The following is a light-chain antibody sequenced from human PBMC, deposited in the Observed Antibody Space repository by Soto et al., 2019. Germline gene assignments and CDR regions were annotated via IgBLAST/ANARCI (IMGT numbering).Light chain of an antibody. J-gene: IGKJ1*01. CDR1: QDISNY. V-gene: IGKV1-33*01. CDR2: DTS. Sequence: DIQMTQSPSSLSASIGDRVTITCQASQDISNYLNWYQQKPGKAPKLLIYDTSNLETGVPSRFSGGGSGTSYVITISGLQPEDIATYYCQQYANLPWTFGRGTKVELK. CDR3: QQYANLPWT.